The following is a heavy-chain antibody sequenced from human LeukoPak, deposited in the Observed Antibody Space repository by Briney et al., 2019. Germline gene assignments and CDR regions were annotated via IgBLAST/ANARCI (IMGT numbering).Heavy chain of an antibody. Sequence: PGGSLRLSCAASGFTFSSYSMNWVRQAPGKGLEWVSSISSSSSYIYSADSVKGRFTISRDNAKNSLYLQMNSLRAEDTAVYYCARADSGSSMDDAFDIWGQGTMVTVSS. V-gene: IGHV3-21*01. J-gene: IGHJ3*02. CDR2: ISSSSSYI. CDR1: GFTFSSYS. D-gene: IGHD1-26*01. CDR3: ARADSGSSMDDAFDI.